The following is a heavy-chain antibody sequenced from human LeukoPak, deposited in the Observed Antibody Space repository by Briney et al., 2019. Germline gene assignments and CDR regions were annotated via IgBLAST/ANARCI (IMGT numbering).Heavy chain of an antibody. CDR2: FHNSRAT. CDR3: ARGHLGLSP. Sequence: SETLSLTCTVSAGSISVYSWTWIRQPPGPGLEWIGYFHNSRATSYNPSLTGRVTISVDTAMDQTSLKLSSVTAADTAVYYSARGHLGLSPWGQGTLVTVSS. CDR1: AGSISVYS. V-gene: IGHV4-59*01. J-gene: IGHJ5*02. D-gene: IGHD3-10*01.